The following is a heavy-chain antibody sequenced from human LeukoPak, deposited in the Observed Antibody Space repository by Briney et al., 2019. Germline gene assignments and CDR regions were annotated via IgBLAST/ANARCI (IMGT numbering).Heavy chain of an antibody. CDR2: IIPILGIA. CDR1: GGTFSSYA. V-gene: IGHV1-69*04. J-gene: IGHJ4*02. Sequence: ASVKVSCKASGGTFSSYAISWVRQAPGQGLEWMGRIIPILGIANYAQKFQGRVTITADKSTSTAYMELSSLRSEDTAVYYCARDEEGIFQPFDYWGQGTLVTVSS. CDR3: ARDEEGIFQPFDY. D-gene: IGHD3-9*01.